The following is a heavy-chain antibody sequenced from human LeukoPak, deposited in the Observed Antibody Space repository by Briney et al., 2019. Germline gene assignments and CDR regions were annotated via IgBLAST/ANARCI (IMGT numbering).Heavy chain of an antibody. J-gene: IGHJ4*02. Sequence: PGGSLRLSCAASGFTFSSYGMHWVRQAPGKGLEWVAFIRYDGSNKYYADSVKGRFTISRDNSKNTLYLQMNSLRAEDTAVYYCAKDHGGTRNAVYDYVWGSYRSGSEYFDYWGQGTLVTVSS. CDR2: IRYDGSNK. V-gene: IGHV3-30*02. D-gene: IGHD3-16*02. CDR1: GFTFSSYG. CDR3: AKDHGGTRNAVYDYVWGSYRSGSEYFDY.